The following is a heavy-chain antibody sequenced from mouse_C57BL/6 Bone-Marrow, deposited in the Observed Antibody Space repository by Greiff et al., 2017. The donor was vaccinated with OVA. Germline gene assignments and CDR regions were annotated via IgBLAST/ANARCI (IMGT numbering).Heavy chain of an antibody. J-gene: IGHJ1*03. CDR2: IYPGGGYT. Sequence: VQLQESGAELVRPGTSVKMSCKASGYTFTNYWIGWAKQRPGHGLEWIGDIYPGGGYTNYNEKFKGKATLTADKSSSTAYMQFSSLTSEDSAIYYCSSGNYGYWYFDVWGTGTTVTVSS. V-gene: IGHV1-63*01. CDR1: GYTFTNYW. D-gene: IGHD2-1*01. CDR3: SSGNYGYWYFDV.